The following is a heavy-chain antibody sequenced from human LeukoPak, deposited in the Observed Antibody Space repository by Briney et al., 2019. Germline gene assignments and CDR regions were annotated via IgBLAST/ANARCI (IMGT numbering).Heavy chain of an antibody. CDR1: GFTFDRYS. CDR3: ARDLLWFGESSVG. D-gene: IGHD3-10*01. V-gene: IGHV3-23*01. Sequence: PGGSLRLSCAASGFTFDRYSMNWVRQAPGRGLEWVSTIGGNGYSTFYADSVKGRFTISRDNSNNTLYLQMNALRADDAALYYCARDLLWFGESSVGWGQGSLVTVSS. CDR2: IGGNGYST. J-gene: IGHJ4*02.